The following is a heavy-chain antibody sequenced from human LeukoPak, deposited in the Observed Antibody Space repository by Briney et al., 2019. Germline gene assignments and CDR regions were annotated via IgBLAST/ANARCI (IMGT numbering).Heavy chain of an antibody. Sequence: SETLSLTCTVSGASISEYYWSWMRQTAGEGLECIGRINSIGSTTYNPSLKSRVTMSVDPSKNQFSLRLTSVTAADTAVYYCVGDTEAGNWFDPWGQGTLVTVSS. CDR1: GASISEYY. V-gene: IGHV4-4*07. CDR3: VGDTEAGNWFDP. D-gene: IGHD6-13*01. J-gene: IGHJ5*02. CDR2: INSIGST.